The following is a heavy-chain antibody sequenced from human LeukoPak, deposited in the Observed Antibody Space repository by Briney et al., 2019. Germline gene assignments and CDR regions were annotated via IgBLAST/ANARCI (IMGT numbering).Heavy chain of an antibody. CDR1: GFTFSSYG. J-gene: IGHJ5*02. Sequence: PGGSLRLSCAASGFTFSSYGMHWVRQAPGKGLEWVAVIWYDGSNKYYADSVKGRFTISRDNSKNTLYLQMNSLRAEDTAVYYCARGLGSLARNWFDPWGQGTLVTVSS. CDR3: ARGLGSLARNWFDP. D-gene: IGHD2-15*01. V-gene: IGHV3-33*01. CDR2: IWYDGSNK.